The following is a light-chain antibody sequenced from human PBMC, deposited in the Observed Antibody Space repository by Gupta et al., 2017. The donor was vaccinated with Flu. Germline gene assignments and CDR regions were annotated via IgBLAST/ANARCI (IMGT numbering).Light chain of an antibody. CDR2: NNN. CDR3: ATWDDSANEV. CDR1: SSNIGSYT. V-gene: IGLV1-44*01. J-gene: IGLJ1*01. Sequence: QSVLPQPPSASATTGQRVTISCSGSSSNIGSYTVNCYQQLTGTAPKVLIYNNNQRPARVPGRFSGSKSDTSTSLAISGLESEDEADYYCATWDDSANEVFGTGTKVTVL.